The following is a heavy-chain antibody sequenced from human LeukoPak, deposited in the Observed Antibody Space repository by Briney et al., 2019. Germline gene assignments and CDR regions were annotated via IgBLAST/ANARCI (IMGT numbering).Heavy chain of an antibody. Sequence: ASVKVSCKASGYTFTNYAIHWVRQAPGQRLEWMGWFNSDTGNTEFSQKFKGRVTITRDTFASTAYMELSSLRPEDTAVFSCARGGPNKSGWTLDYWGQGTLVTVSS. CDR3: ARGGPNKSGWTLDY. V-gene: IGHV1-3*01. D-gene: IGHD6-25*01. CDR1: GYTFTNYA. J-gene: IGHJ4*02. CDR2: FNSDTGNT.